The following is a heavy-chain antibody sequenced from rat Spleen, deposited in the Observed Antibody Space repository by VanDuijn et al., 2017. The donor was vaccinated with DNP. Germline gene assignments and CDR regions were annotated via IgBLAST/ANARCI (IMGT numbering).Heavy chain of an antibody. Sequence: EVQVVESGGGLVQPGGSLKLSCAASGFTFGDYYMSWVRQPPTKGLEWVASISPDGGSIYYRDSVKGRFTVSRDNAKSTLYLQMDSLTSEDTATYYCARDPVPGMRYYFDYWGQGVMVTVSS. CDR1: GFTFGDYY. CDR3: ARDPVPGMRYYFDY. V-gene: IGHV5-20*01. D-gene: IGHD1-4*01. CDR2: ISPDGGSI. J-gene: IGHJ2*01.